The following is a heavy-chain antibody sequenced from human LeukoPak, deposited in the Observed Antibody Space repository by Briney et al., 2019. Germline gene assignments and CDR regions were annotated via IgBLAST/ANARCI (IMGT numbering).Heavy chain of an antibody. CDR3: ARDPAMSSGWYYFDY. CDR2: ISAYNGNT. CDR1: GYTFTSYG. Sequence: GASVKVSCKASGYTFTSYGISWVRQAPGQGLEWIGWISAYNGNTNYAQKLQGRVTMTTDTSTSTAYMELRSLRSDDTAVYYCARDPAMSSGWYYFDYWGQGTLVSVSS. V-gene: IGHV1-18*01. D-gene: IGHD6-19*01. J-gene: IGHJ4*02.